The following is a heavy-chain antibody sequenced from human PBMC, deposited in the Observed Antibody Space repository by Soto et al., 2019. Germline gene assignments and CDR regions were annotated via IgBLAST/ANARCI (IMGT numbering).Heavy chain of an antibody. D-gene: IGHD6-13*01. CDR2: IHHSGST. CDR1: GESFNGYY. CDR3: ARGKRGSSWYRGEEKYYYYGMDV. Sequence: SETLSLTCTAYGESFNGYYWSWIRQPPGKGLEWIGEIHHSGSTNYNPSLKRRVTFSIDTSKRQFSLKVRSVTAADTAVYYCARGKRGSSWYRGEEKYYYYGMDVWGQGTPVTV. V-gene: IGHV4-34*01. J-gene: IGHJ6*02.